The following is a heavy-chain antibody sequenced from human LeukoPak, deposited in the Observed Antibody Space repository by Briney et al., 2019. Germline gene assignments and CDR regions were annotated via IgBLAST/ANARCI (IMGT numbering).Heavy chain of an antibody. V-gene: IGHV3-11*04. D-gene: IGHD3-10*02. CDR1: GFTFSDYY. CDR2: ISSSGSTI. Sequence: PGGSLRLSCAASGFTFSDYYMTWIRQAPGKGLEWVSDISSSGSTIYYTDSVKGRFTISRDNTKNSLNLQMNSLRAEDTAVYYCAELGITMIGGVWGKGTTVTISS. CDR3: AELGITMIGGV. J-gene: IGHJ6*04.